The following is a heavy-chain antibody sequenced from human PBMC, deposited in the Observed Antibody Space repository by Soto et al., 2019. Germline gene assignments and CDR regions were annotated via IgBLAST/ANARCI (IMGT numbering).Heavy chain of an antibody. V-gene: IGHV3-30*18. CDR1: GFTFSSYG. CDR2: ISYDGSNK. D-gene: IGHD3-10*01. J-gene: IGHJ6*02. CDR3: AKDRKRTGYYGMDV. Sequence: QVQLVESGGGVVQPGRSLRLSCAASGFTFSSYGMHWVRQAPGKGLEWVAVISYDGSNKYYADSVKGRFTISRDNSKNTLYLQRNSLRAEDTAVYYCAKDRKRTGYYGMDVWGQGTTVTVSS.